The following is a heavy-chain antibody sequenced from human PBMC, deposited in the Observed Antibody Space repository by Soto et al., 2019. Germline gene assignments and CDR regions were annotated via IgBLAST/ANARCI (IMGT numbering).Heavy chain of an antibody. D-gene: IGHD6-13*01. Sequence: HGESLKISCKGSGYSFTSYWIGWVRQMPGKGLEWMGIIYPGDSDTRYSPSFQGQVTISADKSISTAYLQWSSLKASDTAMYYCARRTQLVQHYYGMDVWGQGTTVTVSS. V-gene: IGHV5-51*01. CDR1: GYSFTSYW. J-gene: IGHJ6*02. CDR3: ARRTQLVQHYYGMDV. CDR2: IYPGDSDT.